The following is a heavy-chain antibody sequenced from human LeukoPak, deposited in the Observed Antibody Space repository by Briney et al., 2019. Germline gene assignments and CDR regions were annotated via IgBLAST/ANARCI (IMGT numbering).Heavy chain of an antibody. V-gene: IGHV1-3*01. Sequence: GASVKVSCKASGYTFTSYAMHWVRQAPGQRLEWMGWINAGNGNTKYSQKFQERVTITRDMSTSTAYMELSSLRSEDTAVYYCAASNQVDYDFWSGYPFDYWAREPWSPSPQ. CDR3: AASNQVDYDFWSGYPFDY. CDR1: GYTFTSYA. J-gene: IGHJ4*02. D-gene: IGHD3-3*01. CDR2: INAGNGNT.